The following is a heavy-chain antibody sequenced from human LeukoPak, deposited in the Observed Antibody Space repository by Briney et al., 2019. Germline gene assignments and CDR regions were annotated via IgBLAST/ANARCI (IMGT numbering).Heavy chain of an antibody. D-gene: IGHD2-2*01. V-gene: IGHV3-23*01. CDR2: ITGSGSST. J-gene: IGHJ4*02. Sequence: GGSLRLSCVASGFTFSSYAMFWVRQAPGKGLEWVSTITGSGSSTYYVDSVKGRFTISRDNSNNTLYLQMNTLRAEDTAVYYCAKALVVRVPRFDYWGQGTLVTVSS. CDR3: AKALVVRVPRFDY. CDR1: GFTFSSYA.